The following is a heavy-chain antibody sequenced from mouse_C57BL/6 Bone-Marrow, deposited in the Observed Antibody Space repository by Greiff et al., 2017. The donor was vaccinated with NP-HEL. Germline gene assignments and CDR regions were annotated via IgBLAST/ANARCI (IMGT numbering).Heavy chain of an antibody. CDR2: ILPGSGST. CDR3: ARRNIHAMDY. J-gene: IGHJ4*01. V-gene: IGHV1-9*01. CDR1: GYTFTGYW. D-gene: IGHD5-2*01. Sequence: VQLQQSGAELMKPGASVKLSCKATGYTFTGYWIEWVKQRPGHGLEWIGEILPGSGSTNYTEKFKSKATLTVDKPSSTAYMQLSSLTSEDSAVYYCARRNIHAMDYWGQGTSVTVSS.